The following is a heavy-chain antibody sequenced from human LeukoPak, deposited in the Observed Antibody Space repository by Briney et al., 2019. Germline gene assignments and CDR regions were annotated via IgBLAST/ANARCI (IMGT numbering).Heavy chain of an antibody. CDR2: ISAYNGNT. CDR1: GYTFTSYG. CDR3: ARGLVLQCLVGYYFDY. V-gene: IGHV1-18*01. J-gene: IGHJ4*02. D-gene: IGHD6-19*01. Sequence: ASVKVSCKASGYTFTSYGISWVRQAPGQGLEWMGWISAYNGNTNYAQKLQGRVTMTTDTSTSTAYMELRSLRSDDTAVYYCARGLVLQCLVGYYFDYWGRGTLVTVSS.